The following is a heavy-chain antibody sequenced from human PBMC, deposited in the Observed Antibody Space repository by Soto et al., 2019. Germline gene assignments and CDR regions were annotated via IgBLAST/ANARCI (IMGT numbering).Heavy chain of an antibody. CDR1: GFTFSSYA. CDR3: ARDLPPAVVYSIGY. V-gene: IGHV3-30-3*01. Sequence: GGSLRLSCAASGFTFSSYAMHWVRQAPGKGLEWVAVISYDGSNKYYADSVKGRITISRDNSKNTLYLQMNSLRAEDTAVYYCARDLPPAVVYSIGYWGQGTLVTVSS. CDR2: ISYDGSNK. D-gene: IGHD2-21*01. J-gene: IGHJ4*02.